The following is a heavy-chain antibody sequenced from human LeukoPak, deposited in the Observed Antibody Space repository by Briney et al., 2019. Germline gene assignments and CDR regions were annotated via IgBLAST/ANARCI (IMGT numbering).Heavy chain of an antibody. J-gene: IGHJ4*02. CDR1: GYSFTSYW. Sequence: GESLKISCKGSGYSFTSYWIGWVRQMPGKGLEWMGIIYPGDSDTRYSPSFQGQVTISADKSISTAYLQWSSLKASDTAMYYCARQVGIFGVVIIEAPHFDYWGQGTLVTVSS. CDR2: IYPGDSDT. CDR3: ARQVGIFGVVIIEAPHFDY. D-gene: IGHD3-3*01. V-gene: IGHV5-51*01.